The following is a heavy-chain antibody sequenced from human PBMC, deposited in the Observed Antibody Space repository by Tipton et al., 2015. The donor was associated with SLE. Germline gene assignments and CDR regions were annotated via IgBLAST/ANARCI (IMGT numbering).Heavy chain of an antibody. CDR1: GGSISSHY. J-gene: IGHJ2*01. V-gene: IGHV4-59*11. Sequence: TLSLTCTVSGGSISSHYWSWLRQPPGKGLEWIGYIYYSGSTNYNPSLKSRVTISVDTSKNQFSLKLSSVTAADTAVYCCAREFLNPVTTVHYYFDLWGRGTLVTVSS. D-gene: IGHD4-11*01. CDR3: AREFLNPVTTVHYYFDL. CDR2: IYYSGST.